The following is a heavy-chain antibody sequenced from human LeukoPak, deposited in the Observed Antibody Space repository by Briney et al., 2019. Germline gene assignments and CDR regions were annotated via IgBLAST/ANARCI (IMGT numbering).Heavy chain of an antibody. D-gene: IGHD6-19*01. CDR1: GFTFDDYA. CDR3: AKGAVAASGYFQH. CDR2: ISWNSGSI. V-gene: IGHV3-9*01. Sequence: GGSLRLSCAASGFTFDDYAMHWVRQAPGKGLEWVSGISWNSGSIGYADSVKGRFTISRDNAKNSLYLQMSSLRAEDTALYYCAKGAVAASGYFQHWGQGTLVTVSS. J-gene: IGHJ1*01.